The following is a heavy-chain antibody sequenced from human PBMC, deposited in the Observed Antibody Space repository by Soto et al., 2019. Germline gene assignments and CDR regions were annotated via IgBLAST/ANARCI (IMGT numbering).Heavy chain of an antibody. D-gene: IGHD3-10*01. CDR3: AFCWGSGSYRAFYI. CDR2: MNPNSGNT. Sequence: ASVKVSCKASGYTFTSYDINWVLQATGQGLEWMGWMNPNSGNTGYAQKFQGRVTMTRNTSISTAYMELSSLRSEDTAVYYCAFCWGSGSYRAFYIRAQGTMVPVSS. CDR1: GYTFTSYD. V-gene: IGHV1-8*01. J-gene: IGHJ3*02.